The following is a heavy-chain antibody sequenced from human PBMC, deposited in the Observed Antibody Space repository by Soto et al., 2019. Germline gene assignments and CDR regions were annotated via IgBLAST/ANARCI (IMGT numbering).Heavy chain of an antibody. D-gene: IGHD6-13*01. CDR2: ISSSSSYI. V-gene: IGHV3-21*01. J-gene: IGHJ4*02. CDR1: GFTFSSYS. CDR3: ARDKVSSSWYDY. Sequence: GGSLRLSCAASGFTFSSYSMNWVRQAPGKGLEWVSSISSSSSYIYYADSVKGRFTISRDNAKNSLYLQMNSLRAEDTAVYYCARDKVSSSWYDYWGQGTLVTVSS.